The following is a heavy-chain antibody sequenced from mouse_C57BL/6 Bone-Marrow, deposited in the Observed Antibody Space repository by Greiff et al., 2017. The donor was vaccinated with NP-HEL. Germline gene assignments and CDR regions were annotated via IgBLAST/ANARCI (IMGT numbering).Heavy chain of an antibody. CDR3: AREGYYYGSSFYFDY. D-gene: IGHD1-1*01. J-gene: IGHJ2*01. V-gene: IGHV1-81*01. CDR2: IYPRSGHT. Sequence: QVQLQQSGAELARPGASVKLSCKASGYTFTSYGISWVKQRTGQGLEWIGEIYPRSGHTYYNEKFKGKATLTADKSSSTSYMELRSRTSEDSAVYFCAREGYYYGSSFYFDYWGQGTTLTVSS. CDR1: GYTFTSYG.